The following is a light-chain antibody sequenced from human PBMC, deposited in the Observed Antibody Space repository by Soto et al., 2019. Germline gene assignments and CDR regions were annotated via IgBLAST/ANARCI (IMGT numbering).Light chain of an antibody. CDR3: MQALHSPIT. CDR1: QSLLHSNGYSD. J-gene: IGKJ5*01. CDR2: LGS. V-gene: IGKV2-28*01. Sequence: DIVMTQSPLSMPVTPGEPASLSCRSSQSLLHSNGYSDLDWYLQKPGQSPQHLIYLGSNRASGVPDRFSGSGSGTAFTLKISRVEAEYVGVDYCMQALHSPITVGQGTRQEIK.